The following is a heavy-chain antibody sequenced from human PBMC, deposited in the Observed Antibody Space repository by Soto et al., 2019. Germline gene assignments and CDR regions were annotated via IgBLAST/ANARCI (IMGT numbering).Heavy chain of an antibody. CDR3: ASELRGYGMDV. Sequence: SETLSLTCAVYGGSFSGYYWSWIRQPPGKGLEWIGEINHSGSTNYNPSLKSRVTISVDTSKNQFSLKLSSVTAADTAVYYCASELRGYGMDVWGQGTTVTSP. D-gene: IGHD1-7*01. CDR1: GGSFSGYY. CDR2: INHSGST. V-gene: IGHV4-34*01. J-gene: IGHJ6*02.